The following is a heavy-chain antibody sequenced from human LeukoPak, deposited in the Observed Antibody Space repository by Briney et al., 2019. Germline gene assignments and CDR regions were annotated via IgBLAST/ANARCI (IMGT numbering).Heavy chain of an antibody. CDR3: ARGSENAAAGTGYYFDF. D-gene: IGHD6-13*01. CDR2: INHSGST. V-gene: IGHV4-34*01. Sequence: SETLSLTCAVYGGSFSGYYWSWIRQPPGKGLEWIGEINHSGSTNYNPSLKSRVTISVDTSKNQFSLKLSSVTAADTAVYYCARGSENAAAGTGYYFDFWGQGTLVTASS. CDR1: GGSFSGYY. J-gene: IGHJ4*02.